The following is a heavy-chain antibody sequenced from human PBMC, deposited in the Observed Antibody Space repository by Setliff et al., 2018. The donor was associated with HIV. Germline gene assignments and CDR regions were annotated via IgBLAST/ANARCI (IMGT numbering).Heavy chain of an antibody. CDR2: ISAYNGNT. CDR3: ARSGWTNYVVSPPSAMDV. D-gene: IGHD3-16*01. Sequence: GESLKVSCKASGYIFTRSGFNWVRQAPGQGLEWIGWISAYNGNTYSAQKFQGRVTMTTDSSTSTAYMELRSLRSDDTAMYHCARSGWTNYVVSPPSAMDVWGQGTTVTVS. J-gene: IGHJ6*02. V-gene: IGHV1-18*01. CDR1: GYIFTRSG.